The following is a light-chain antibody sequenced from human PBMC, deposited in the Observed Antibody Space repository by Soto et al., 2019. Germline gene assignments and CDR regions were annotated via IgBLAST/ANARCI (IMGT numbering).Light chain of an antibody. CDR2: GAS. J-gene: IGKJ1*01. CDR1: QSVSSN. V-gene: IGKV3-15*01. Sequence: EIVMTQSPATLSVSPGERATLSCRASQSVSSNLAWYQQKPGQAPRLHIYGASTRATGIPARFSGSGSGTEFTLTISSLQSEDFAVYYCQQYNNWPPMAFGQGTKGEIK. CDR3: QQYNNWPPMA.